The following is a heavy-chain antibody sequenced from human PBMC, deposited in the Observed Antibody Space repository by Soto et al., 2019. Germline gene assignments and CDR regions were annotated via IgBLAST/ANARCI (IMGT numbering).Heavy chain of an antibody. D-gene: IGHD6-13*01. V-gene: IGHV3-13*01. CDR1: GFNFSSYD. CDR2: IGTAGDT. CDR3: ARGGRGSIWYPREGDYDYYGVDV. J-gene: IGHJ6*02. Sequence: EVQLVESGGGLVQPGGSLRLSCAASGFNFSSYDMHWVRQVTGKGLEWVSIIGTAGDTYSPGSVKGRFTISRETAKNSLYPHMNDVRDEDTAVYYCARGGRGSIWYPREGDYDYYGVDVWGQGAKVTVSS.